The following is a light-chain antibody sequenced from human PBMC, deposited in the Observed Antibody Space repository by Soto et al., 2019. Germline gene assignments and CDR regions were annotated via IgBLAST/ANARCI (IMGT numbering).Light chain of an antibody. CDR1: QSVSSY. Sequence: EIVLTHSPATLSLSPGERATLSCRASQSVSSYLAWYQQKPGQAPRLLIYDASNRATGIPARFSGSGSGTDFTRTISSLEPEDFAVYYCQQRSNWPRGLAFGGGTKVEIK. CDR2: DAS. CDR3: QQRSNWPRGLA. J-gene: IGKJ4*01. V-gene: IGKV3-11*01.